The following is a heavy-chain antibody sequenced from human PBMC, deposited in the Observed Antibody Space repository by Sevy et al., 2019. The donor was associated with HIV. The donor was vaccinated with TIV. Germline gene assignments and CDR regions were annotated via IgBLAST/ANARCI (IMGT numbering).Heavy chain of an antibody. D-gene: IGHD1-26*01. Sequence: ASVKVSCKASGYTFTSNHMHWVRQATGQGLEWMGIINPSGANAIYAQKFQGRVTMTRDTSTSTVYMELSSLRSEDTAVYYCARSRIVGASTPYYFDYWGQGTLVTVSS. J-gene: IGHJ4*02. V-gene: IGHV1-46*01. CDR1: GYTFTSNH. CDR2: INPSGANA. CDR3: ARSRIVGASTPYYFDY.